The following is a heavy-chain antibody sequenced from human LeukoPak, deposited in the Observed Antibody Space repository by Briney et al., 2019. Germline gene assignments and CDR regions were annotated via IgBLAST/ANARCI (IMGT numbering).Heavy chain of an antibody. J-gene: IGHJ5*02. Sequence: SETLSLTCTVSGGSISSYCWSWIRQPPGKGLEWIGYIYYSGSTNYNPSLKSRVTISVDTSKNQFSLKLSSVTAADTAVYYCARRVAIAPGGYDPYGWFDPWGQGTLVTVSS. CDR1: GGSISSYC. D-gene: IGHD5-12*01. V-gene: IGHV4-59*08. CDR3: ARRVAIAPGGYDPYGWFDP. CDR2: IYYSGST.